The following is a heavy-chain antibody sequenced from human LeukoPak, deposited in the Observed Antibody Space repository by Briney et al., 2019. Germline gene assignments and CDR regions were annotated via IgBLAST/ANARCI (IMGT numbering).Heavy chain of an antibody. V-gene: IGHV3-33*01. CDR3: ARDPLTGTLDY. J-gene: IGHJ4*02. Sequence: GRSLRLSCAASGFTFSSYGMHWVRQAPGKGLEWVAVIWYGGSNKYYADSVKGRFTISRDNSKNTLYLQMNSLRAEDTAVYYCARDPLTGTLDYWGQGTLVTVSS. CDR2: IWYGGSNK. D-gene: IGHD1-20*01. CDR1: GFTFSSYG.